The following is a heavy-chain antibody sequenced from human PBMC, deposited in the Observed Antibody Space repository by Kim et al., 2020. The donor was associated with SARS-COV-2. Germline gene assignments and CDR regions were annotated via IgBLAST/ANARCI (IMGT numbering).Heavy chain of an antibody. Sequence: TRYSPSFQGQVTISADKSISTAYLQWSSLKASDTAMYYCARRSSWYFDYWGQGTLVTVSS. V-gene: IGHV5-51*01. CDR3: ARRSSWYFDY. J-gene: IGHJ4*02. D-gene: IGHD6-13*01. CDR2: T.